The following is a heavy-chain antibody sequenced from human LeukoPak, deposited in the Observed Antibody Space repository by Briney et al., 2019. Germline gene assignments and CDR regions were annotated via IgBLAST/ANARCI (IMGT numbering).Heavy chain of an antibody. CDR1: GFTFDDYA. CDR3: ANAPSWQWLALFDY. CDR2: ISWNSGSI. D-gene: IGHD6-19*01. V-gene: IGHV3-9*01. Sequence: GRSLRLSCAASGFTFDDYAMHWVRHAPGKGLEWVSGISWNSGSISYADSVKGRFTISRDNAKNSLYLLMNSLRAEDTALYYCANAPSWQWLALFDYWGQGTLVTVSS. J-gene: IGHJ4*02.